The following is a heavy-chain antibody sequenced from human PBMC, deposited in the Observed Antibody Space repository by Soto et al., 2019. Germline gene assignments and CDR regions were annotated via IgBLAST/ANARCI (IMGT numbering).Heavy chain of an antibody. V-gene: IGHV4-30-2*01. Sequence: QLQLQESGSGLVKPSQTLSLTCAVSGGSISSGGYSWIWIRQPPGKGLEWIGYIYHSGSTYYNPSLKSRVTRSVDRSKNQFSLKLSSVTAADTAVYYCARGWDVEQLVPDCWFDPWGQGTLVTVSS. CDR2: IYHSGST. D-gene: IGHD6-6*01. J-gene: IGHJ5*02. CDR1: GGSISSGGYS. CDR3: ARGWDVEQLVPDCWFDP.